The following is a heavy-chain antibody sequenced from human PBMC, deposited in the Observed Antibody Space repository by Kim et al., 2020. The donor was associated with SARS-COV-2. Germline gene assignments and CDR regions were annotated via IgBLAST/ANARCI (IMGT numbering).Heavy chain of an antibody. CDR3: ARGPVDPKDGWYFDL. D-gene: IGHD5-12*01. Sequence: GGSLRLSCAASGFSFSNYGLHWVRQAPGKGLEWVAHISYDARDKFYADSVTGRFTITRDNAKNTLYLQTHSLRVEDTAVCYCARGPVDPKDGWYFDLWGRGTLVTVSS. J-gene: IGHJ2*01. CDR2: ISYDARDK. CDR1: GFSFSNYG. V-gene: IGHV3-33*01.